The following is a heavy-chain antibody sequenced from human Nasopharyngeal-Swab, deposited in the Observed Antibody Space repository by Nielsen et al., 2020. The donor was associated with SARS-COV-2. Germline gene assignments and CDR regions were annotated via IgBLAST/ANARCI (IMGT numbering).Heavy chain of an antibody. V-gene: IGHV3-33*05. D-gene: IGHD1-26*01. Sequence: WIRQPPGKGLEWVAVISYDGSNKYYADSVKGRFTISRDNAKNSLYLQMNSLRAEDTALYHCARGYSGSCQTDYYYYYGMDVWGQGTTVTVSS. J-gene: IGHJ6*02. CDR2: ISYDGSNK. CDR3: ARGYSGSCQTDYYYYYGMDV.